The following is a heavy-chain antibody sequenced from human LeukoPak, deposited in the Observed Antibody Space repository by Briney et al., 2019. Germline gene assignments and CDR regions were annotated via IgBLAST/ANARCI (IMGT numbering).Heavy chain of an antibody. D-gene: IGHD2-2*02. CDR1: GYTFTSYG. V-gene: IGHV1-18*01. J-gene: IGHJ6*02. CDR2: ISAYNGNT. Sequence: ASVKVSCKASGYTFTSYGIRWVRQAPGQGLEWMGWISAYNGNTNYAQKLQGRVTMTTDTSTSTAYMELRSLRSDDTAVYYCARAPGYCSSTSCYTEYYYGMDVWGQGTTVTVSS. CDR3: ARAPGYCSSTSCYTEYYYGMDV.